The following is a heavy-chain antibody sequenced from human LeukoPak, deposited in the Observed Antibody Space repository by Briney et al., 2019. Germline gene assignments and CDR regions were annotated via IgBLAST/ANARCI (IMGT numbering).Heavy chain of an antibody. CDR2: INPNSGGT. D-gene: IGHD3-10*01. CDR1: GYTFTGYY. Sequence: ASVKVSCKASGYTFTGYYMHWVRQAPGQGLEWMGWINPNSGGTNYAQTVPGRVTMTRDTSISTAYMDLTRLRSDEPAVSYFSIPADRYXYXXXXXYXXDSXXXGTLVTVS. V-gene: IGHV1-2*02. CDR3: SIPADRYXYXXXXXYXXDS. J-gene: IGHJ5*01.